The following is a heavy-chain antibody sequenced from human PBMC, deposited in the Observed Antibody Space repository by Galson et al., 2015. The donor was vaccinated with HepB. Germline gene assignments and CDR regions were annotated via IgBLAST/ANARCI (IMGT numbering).Heavy chain of an antibody. CDR2: ISSSSSTI. D-gene: IGHD1-26*01. CDR1: GFTFSSYS. Sequence: SLRLSCAASGFTFSSYSMNWVRQAPGKGLEWVSYISSSSSTIYYADSVKGRFTISRDNAKNSLYLQMNSLRDEDTAVYYCAREPYSGNTNPTFGFDYWGQGTLVTVSS. V-gene: IGHV3-48*02. J-gene: IGHJ4*02. CDR3: AREPYSGNTNPTFGFDY.